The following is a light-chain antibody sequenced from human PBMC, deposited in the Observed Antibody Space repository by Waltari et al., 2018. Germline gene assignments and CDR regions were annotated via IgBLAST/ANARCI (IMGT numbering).Light chain of an antibody. CDR2: QAS. V-gene: IGKV1-5*03. J-gene: IGKJ1*01. CDR1: QRIHNW. Sequence: DIQMTQSPSTLSASVGDRVTITCRASQRIHNWLAWYQQKPGTAPKVLIYQASILQSGVSSTFSVNGSGTEFTLTISSLQPDDFATYYCQQYSVYPKTFGQGTKVEI. CDR3: QQYSVYPKT.